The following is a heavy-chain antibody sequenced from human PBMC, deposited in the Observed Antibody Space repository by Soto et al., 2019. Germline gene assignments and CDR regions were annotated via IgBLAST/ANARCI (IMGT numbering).Heavy chain of an antibody. CDR2: IKEDGTEI. CDR3: ARDGDGYNRVAFDI. J-gene: IGHJ3*02. V-gene: IGHV3-7*04. D-gene: IGHD5-12*01. CDR1: GLTFSSYW. Sequence: EVQLVESGGGLVQPGGSLRLSCEASGLTFSSYWMSWVRQAPGKGLEWVAIIKEDGTEIYYVDSVKGRFTISRDNAKNSLYMQMNSLRAEYTAVYYCARDGDGYNRVAFDIWGQGTMVTVSS.